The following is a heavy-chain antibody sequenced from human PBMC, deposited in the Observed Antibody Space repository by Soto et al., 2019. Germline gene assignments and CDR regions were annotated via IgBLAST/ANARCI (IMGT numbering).Heavy chain of an antibody. J-gene: IGHJ6*02. Sequence: QVQLVESGGGVVQPGRSLRLSCAASGFIFNNYGMHWVRQAPGRGLEWVAVIWYDGSNKHYADSVKGRFTISRDNSKNTLYLQMNSLRAEDTAVYYCACPIAAGYFYYGMDVWGQGTTVTVSS. CDR1: GFIFNNYG. V-gene: IGHV3-33*01. D-gene: IGHD6-13*01. CDR2: IWYDGSNK. CDR3: ACPIAAGYFYYGMDV.